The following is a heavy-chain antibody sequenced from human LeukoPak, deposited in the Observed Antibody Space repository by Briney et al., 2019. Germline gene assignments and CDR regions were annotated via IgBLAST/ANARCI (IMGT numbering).Heavy chain of an antibody. J-gene: IGHJ4*02. D-gene: IGHD3-9*01. V-gene: IGHV3-21*01. CDR3: ARDDILTGQPWNY. CDR1: GFTFSSYA. Sequence: GGSLRLSCAASGFTFSSYAMSWVRQAPGKGLEWVSSISSSSSYIYYADSVKGRFTISRDNAKNSLYLQMNSLRAEDTAVYYCARDDILTGQPWNYWGQGTLVTVSS. CDR2: ISSSSSYI.